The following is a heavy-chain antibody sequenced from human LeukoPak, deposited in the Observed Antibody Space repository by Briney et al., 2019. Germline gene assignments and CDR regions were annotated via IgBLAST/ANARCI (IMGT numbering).Heavy chain of an antibody. Sequence: SVKVSCKASGGTFSSYAISWVRQAPGQGLEWMGGIIPIFGTANYAQKFQGRVTITAGKSTSTAYMELSSLRSEDTAVYYCARAGDYYDSSGPGAFDIWGQGTMVTVSS. D-gene: IGHD3-22*01. CDR1: GGTFSSYA. V-gene: IGHV1-69*06. J-gene: IGHJ3*02. CDR2: IIPIFGTA. CDR3: ARAGDYYDSSGPGAFDI.